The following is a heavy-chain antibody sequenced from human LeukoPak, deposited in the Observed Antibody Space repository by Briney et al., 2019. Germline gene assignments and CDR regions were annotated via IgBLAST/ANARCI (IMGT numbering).Heavy chain of an antibody. CDR2: IFTSGNT. CDR3: TRESATLGSTD. CDR1: GGSINSYY. Sequence: SETLSLTCTVSGGSINSYYWNWIRQPAGKGLEWIGRIFTSGNTNYNASLESRVTISLDTSRDQFSLTLSSVTAADTAFYYCTRESATLGSTDWGRGTLVTVSS. D-gene: IGHD3-10*01. J-gene: IGHJ4*02. V-gene: IGHV4-4*07.